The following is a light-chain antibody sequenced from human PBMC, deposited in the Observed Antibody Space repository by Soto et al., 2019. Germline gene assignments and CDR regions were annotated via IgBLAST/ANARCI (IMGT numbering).Light chain of an antibody. V-gene: IGLV1-51*02. J-gene: IGLJ1*01. CDR3: ATWDNSLTTYV. Sequence: QSVLTQPPSVSAAPGQKVTISCSGSSSDIGRNYVSWYQHLPGTAPKLLIYENNKRPSGIPDRLSGSKSGSSATLGITGLQTGDVFDYYGATWDNSLTTYVFGPGT. CDR2: ENN. CDR1: SSDIGRNY.